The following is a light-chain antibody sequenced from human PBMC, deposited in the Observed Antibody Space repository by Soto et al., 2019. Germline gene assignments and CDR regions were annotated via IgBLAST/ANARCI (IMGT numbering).Light chain of an antibody. V-gene: IGKV1-5*01. Sequence: DIQMTQYPYTLSASVGERVTISCRASQSVNNWLAWYQRKPGKAPKLLIHDASTLESGIPSRFSGSGSGTGFTLTISSLQPDDFATDYCQQYNSFPGTFGLGTKVEIK. CDR2: DAS. J-gene: IGKJ1*01. CDR1: QSVNNW. CDR3: QQYNSFPGT.